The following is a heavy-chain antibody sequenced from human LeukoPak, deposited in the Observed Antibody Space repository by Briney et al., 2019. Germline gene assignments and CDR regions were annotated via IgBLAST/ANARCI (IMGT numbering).Heavy chain of an antibody. CDR1: GYTFTSYD. CDR3: ARVRGPYYYDSSGYYLDDY. CDR2: MNPNSGNT. V-gene: IGHV1-8*01. Sequence: ASVKVSCKASGYTFTSYDINWVRQATGQGLEWMGWMNPNSGNTGYAQKFQGRVTMTRNTSISTAYMELSSLRSEDTAVYCCARVRGPYYYDSSGYYLDDYWGQGTLVTVSS. D-gene: IGHD3-22*01. J-gene: IGHJ4*02.